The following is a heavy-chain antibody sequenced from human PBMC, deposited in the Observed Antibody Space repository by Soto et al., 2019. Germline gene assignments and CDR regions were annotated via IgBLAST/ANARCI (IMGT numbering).Heavy chain of an antibody. CDR2: IYEGGNT. V-gene: IGHV4-30-2*01. Sequence: LSLTCAGSGGSIISDGYSWSWIRQPPGKGLQWIGHIYEGGNTYYTPSLESRVAISTDKSKNQFSLRLSSVTAADTAVYYCVRRSPEDAFDIWGQGTMVTVSS. CDR3: VRRSPEDAFDI. CDR1: GGSIISDGYS. J-gene: IGHJ3*02.